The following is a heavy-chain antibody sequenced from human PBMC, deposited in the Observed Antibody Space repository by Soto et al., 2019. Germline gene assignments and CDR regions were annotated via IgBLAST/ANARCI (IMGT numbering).Heavy chain of an antibody. J-gene: IGHJ4*02. V-gene: IGHV4-39*01. Sequence: PSETLSLTCTVSGGSISSSSYYWGWIRQPPGKGLEWIGSIYYSGSTYYNPSLKSRVTISVDTSKNQFSLKLSSVTAADTAVYYCANHYAKGPLWFGELPPFGYWGQRTLVTVYS. CDR1: GGSISSSSYY. CDR3: ANHYAKGPLWFGELPPFGY. CDR2: IYYSGST. D-gene: IGHD3-10*01.